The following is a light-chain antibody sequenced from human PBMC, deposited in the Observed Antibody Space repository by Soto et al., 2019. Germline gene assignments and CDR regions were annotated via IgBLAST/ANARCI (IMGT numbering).Light chain of an antibody. CDR2: GAS. CDR1: QSVSSD. V-gene: IGKV3-15*01. Sequence: EIVMTQSPATLSVSPGERATLSCRASQSVSSDLAWYHQKPGQAPRLLIYGASTRATGIPARFSGSGSGTEFPLTINSLQSEDFAVYYCQQYNTWPRTFGQGTKVEIK. J-gene: IGKJ1*01. CDR3: QQYNTWPRT.